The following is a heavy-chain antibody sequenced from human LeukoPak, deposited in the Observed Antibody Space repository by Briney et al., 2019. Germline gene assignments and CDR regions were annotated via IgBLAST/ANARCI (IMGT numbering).Heavy chain of an antibody. D-gene: IGHD6-13*01. CDR2: ISGSGGST. J-gene: IGHJ4*02. V-gene: IGHV3-23*01. CDR1: GFTFSSYA. CDR3: AKEVAAAVNY. Sequence: GGSLRLSCAASGFTFSSYAMSWVRQAPGKGLEWVSAISGSGGSTYYADSVKGRFTISRDNAKNSLYLQMSSLRAEDTAVYYCAKEVAAAVNYWGRGTQVTVSS.